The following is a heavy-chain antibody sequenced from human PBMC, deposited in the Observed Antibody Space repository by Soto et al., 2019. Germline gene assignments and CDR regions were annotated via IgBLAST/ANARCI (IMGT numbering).Heavy chain of an antibody. D-gene: IGHD3-16*02. CDR1: GGSISSSSYY. CDR2: IYYSGST. V-gene: IGHV4-39*01. CDR3: ARRDTFGGVIGPFDP. J-gene: IGHJ5*02. Sequence: SETLSLTCTVSGGSISSSSYYWGWIRQPPGKGLEWIGSIYYSGSTYYNPSLKNRVTISVDTSKNQFSLKLSSVTAADTAVYYCARRDTFGGVIGPFDPWGQGTLVTVSS.